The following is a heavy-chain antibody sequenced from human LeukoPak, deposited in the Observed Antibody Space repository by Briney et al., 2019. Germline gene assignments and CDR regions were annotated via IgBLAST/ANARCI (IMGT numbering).Heavy chain of an antibody. D-gene: IGHD3-3*01. CDR1: GFNFNAYI. V-gene: IGHV3-21*01. J-gene: IGHJ4*02. Sequence: GGSLRLSCAASGFNFNAYIMNWVRQAPGKGLEWVSSISTSSTYIYYADSVKGRFTISRDNAKESLYVQMNSLRAEDTAVYYCASGIYDGSPLDYWGQGTLVTVSS. CDR3: ASGIYDGSPLDY. CDR2: ISTSSTYI.